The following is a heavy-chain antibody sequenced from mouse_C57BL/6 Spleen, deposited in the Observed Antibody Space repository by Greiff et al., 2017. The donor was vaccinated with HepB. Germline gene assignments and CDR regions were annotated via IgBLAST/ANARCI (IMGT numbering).Heavy chain of an antibody. CDR1: GFTFRSYA. CDR2: ISSGGAYI. Sequence: EVQLVESGEGLVKPGGSLKLSCAASGFTFRSYAMSWVRQTPEKRLEWVAYISSGGAYIYYADPVKGRCTISRDNARNTLYLQMSSLKYEDTAMYYCTRDLRGNWYCDVWGTGNTVTVSS. V-gene: IGHV5-9-1*02. J-gene: IGHJ1*03. CDR3: TRDLRGNWYCDV. D-gene: IGHD2-14*01.